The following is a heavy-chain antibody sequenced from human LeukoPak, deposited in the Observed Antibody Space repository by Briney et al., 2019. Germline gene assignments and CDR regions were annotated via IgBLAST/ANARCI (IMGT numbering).Heavy chain of an antibody. CDR1: GGSISSTNW. CDR2: IYHSGST. CDR3: ARGSSSWYGARAFDI. D-gene: IGHD6-13*01. J-gene: IGHJ3*02. Sequence: SETLSLTCAVSGGSISSTNWWTWVRQPPGKGLEWIGEIYHSGSTNYNPSLKSRVTISVDKTKNQFSLKLSSVTAADTAVYYCARGSSSWYGARAFDIWGQGTMVTVSS. V-gene: IGHV4-4*02.